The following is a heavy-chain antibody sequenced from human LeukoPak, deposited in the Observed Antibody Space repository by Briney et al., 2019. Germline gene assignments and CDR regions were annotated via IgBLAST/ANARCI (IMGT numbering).Heavy chain of an antibody. V-gene: IGHV1-2*02. D-gene: IGHD2-15*01. J-gene: IGHJ4*02. CDR2: INPDSGGT. Sequence: ASVKVSCKASGYTFTGYYMHWVRQAPGQGLEWMGWINPDSGGTKYAQKFQGRVTMTRDTSISTAYMELSRLRSDDTAIYHCARKHSSVAVSAATDWGQGTLVTVSS. CDR3: ARKHSSVAVSAATD. CDR1: GYTFTGYY.